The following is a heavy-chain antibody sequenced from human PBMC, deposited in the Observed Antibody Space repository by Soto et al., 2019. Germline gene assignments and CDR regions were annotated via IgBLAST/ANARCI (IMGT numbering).Heavy chain of an antibody. CDR1: GYSFSTHA. J-gene: IGHJ4*02. D-gene: IGHD1-7*01. Sequence: ASVKVSCKASGYSFSTHAMHWVRQAPGQGLEWVGWINSVNDHTIYSEKFQGRVTITSDTSATTAYMELSSLTSEDTAVYYCARNILGGTTDYWGQGTLVTVSS. V-gene: IGHV1-3*01. CDR2: INSVNDHT. CDR3: ARNILGGTTDY.